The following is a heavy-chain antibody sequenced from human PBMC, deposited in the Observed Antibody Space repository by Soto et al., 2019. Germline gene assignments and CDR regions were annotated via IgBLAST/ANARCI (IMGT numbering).Heavy chain of an antibody. CDR3: ARVPSSSGRAHFDY. CDR1: GFTFSSYA. Sequence: QVQLLESEGGVVQPGRSLRLSCAASGFTFSSYAMHWVGQAPGKGLEWVAVISYDGSNKYYADSVKGRFTISRDNSKNTLYLQMNSLRAEDTAVYYCARVPSSSGRAHFDYWGQGTLVTVSS. D-gene: IGHD2-15*01. J-gene: IGHJ4*02. CDR2: ISYDGSNK. V-gene: IGHV3-30-3*01.